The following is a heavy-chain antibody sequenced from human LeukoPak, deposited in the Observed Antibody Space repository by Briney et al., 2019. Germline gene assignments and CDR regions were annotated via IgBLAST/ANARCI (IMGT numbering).Heavy chain of an antibody. CDR1: GGSFSGYY. CDR3: ARPRRDGYNYRDY. Sequence: SETLSLTCAVYGGSFSGYYWSWIRQPPGKGLEWIGEINHSGSTNYNPSLKSRVTISVDTSKNQFSLKLSSVTAADTAVYYCARPRRDGYNYRDYWGQGTLVTVSS. D-gene: IGHD5-24*01. J-gene: IGHJ4*02. CDR2: INHSGST. V-gene: IGHV4-34*01.